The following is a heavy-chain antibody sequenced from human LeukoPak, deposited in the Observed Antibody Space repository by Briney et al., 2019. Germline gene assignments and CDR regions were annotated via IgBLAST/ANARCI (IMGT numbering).Heavy chain of an antibody. CDR1: GFTFSSYA. Sequence: PGGSLRLSCAASGFTFSSYAVSWVRQAPGRGLEWVSAISGSGGSTYYADSVKGRFTISRDNSRNTLYLQMNSLRAEDTAVYYCAKAKSYYSNYDYWGQGTLVTVSS. V-gene: IGHV3-23*01. CDR2: ISGSGGST. J-gene: IGHJ4*02. CDR3: AKAKSYYSNYDY. D-gene: IGHD4-11*01.